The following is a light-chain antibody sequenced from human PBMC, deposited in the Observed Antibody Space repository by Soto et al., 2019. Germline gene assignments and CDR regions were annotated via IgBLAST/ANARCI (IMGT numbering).Light chain of an antibody. CDR1: QSVGTN. J-gene: IGKJ5*01. CDR3: QQRDYWKVT. CDR2: GTS. Sequence: DIVMTQSPATLSVSPGGRATLSCTASQSVGTNLAWYQQKPGQAPRLIIYGTSTRATGIPARFSGSGSGTDFTLTISRLENEDFAVYYCQQRDYWKVTFGQGTRLEIK. V-gene: IGKV3D-15*01.